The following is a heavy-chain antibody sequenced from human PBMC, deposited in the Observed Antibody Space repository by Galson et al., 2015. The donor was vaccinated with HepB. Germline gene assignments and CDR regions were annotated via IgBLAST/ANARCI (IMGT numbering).Heavy chain of an antibody. Sequence: SLRLSCAAPGFTFSSYGMHWVRQAPGKGLEWVAVISYDGSNKYYADSVKGRFTISRDNSKNTLYLQMNSLRAEDTAVYYCAKDLIAAAGFDAFDIWGQGTMVTVSS. CDR3: AKDLIAAAGFDAFDI. CDR1: GFTFSSYG. V-gene: IGHV3-30*18. D-gene: IGHD6-13*01. J-gene: IGHJ3*02. CDR2: ISYDGSNK.